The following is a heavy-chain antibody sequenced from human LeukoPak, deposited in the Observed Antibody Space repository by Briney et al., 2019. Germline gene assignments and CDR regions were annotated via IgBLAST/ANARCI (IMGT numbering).Heavy chain of an antibody. Sequence: SETLSLTCTVSGGSISRYYWSWIRQPPGKGQEWIGYISYSGSTNYNPSLKSRVTISVDTSKNQFSLKLNSMTAADTAVYYCARHSGSYYDNYDYWGQGTLVTVSS. CDR2: ISYSGST. CDR3: ARHSGSYYDNYDY. CDR1: GGSISRYY. J-gene: IGHJ4*02. V-gene: IGHV4-59*08. D-gene: IGHD1-26*01.